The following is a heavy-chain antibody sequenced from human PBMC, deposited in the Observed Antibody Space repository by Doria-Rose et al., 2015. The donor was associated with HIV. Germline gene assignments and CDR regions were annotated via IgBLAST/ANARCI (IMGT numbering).Heavy chain of an antibody. J-gene: IGHJ6*02. Sequence: SGPGLVKPSETLSLTCTVSGGSISSSSYYWGWIRQPPGKGLEWIGSIYYSGSTYYNPSLKSRVTISVDTSKNQFSLKLSSVTAADTAVYYCARETNDYQYYYYYGMDVWGQGTTVTVSS. V-gene: IGHV4-39*07. CDR1: GGSISSSSYY. D-gene: IGHD4-17*01. CDR2: IYYSGST. CDR3: ARETNDYQYYYYYGMDV.